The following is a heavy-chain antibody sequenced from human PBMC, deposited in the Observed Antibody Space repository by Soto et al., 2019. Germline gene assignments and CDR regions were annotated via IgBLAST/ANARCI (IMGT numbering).Heavy chain of an antibody. CDR3: ARHFVAVVIKGWGY. CDR2: VYYRGST. Sequence: PSETLSLTCTVSAGSISGYFWSWIRQPPGKGLAWIAYVYYRGSTSYNPSLKSRVTISVDTSKNQFSLKLSSVTAADTAIYYCARHFVAVVIKGWGYWGQGTLVTVSS. J-gene: IGHJ4*02. D-gene: IGHD3-22*01. V-gene: IGHV4-59*01. CDR1: AGSISGYF.